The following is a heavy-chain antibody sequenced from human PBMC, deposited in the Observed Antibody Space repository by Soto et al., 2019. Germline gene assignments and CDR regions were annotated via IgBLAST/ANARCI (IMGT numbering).Heavy chain of an antibody. V-gene: IGHV3-23*01. D-gene: IGHD3-9*01. Sequence: GGSLRLSCAASGFTFPNYAMSWLRQTPGKGLEWVSAISGRGGTTYYADSVKGRFTISRDTSKNTLYVQMNSLRAEDTAVYYCAKVQSLIIGAFDIWGQGTMVTVS. CDR1: GFTFPNYA. CDR2: ISGRGGTT. CDR3: AKVQSLIIGAFDI. J-gene: IGHJ3*02.